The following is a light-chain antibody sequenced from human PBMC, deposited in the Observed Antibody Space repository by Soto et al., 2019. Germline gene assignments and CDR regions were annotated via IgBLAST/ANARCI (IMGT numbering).Light chain of an antibody. CDR2: DAS. CDR1: QTVRNNY. V-gene: IGKV3-20*01. J-gene: IGKJ4*01. Sequence: EFVLTQSPGTLSLSPGERATLSCRASQTVRNNYLAWYQQKPGQAPRLLIYDASSRATGIPDRFSGGGSGTDFTLTISRLEPEDFAVYYCQQFSSYQLTFGGGTKADIK. CDR3: QQFSSYQLT.